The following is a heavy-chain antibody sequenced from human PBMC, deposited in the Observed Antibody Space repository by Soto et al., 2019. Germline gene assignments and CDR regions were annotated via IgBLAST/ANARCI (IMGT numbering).Heavy chain of an antibody. CDR2: IIPIFGTA. D-gene: IGHD3-3*01. Sequence: SVKVSCKASGGTFSSYAISWVRQAPGQGLEWMGGIIPIFGTANYAQKFQGRVTITADESTSTAYMELSSLRSEDTAVCYCARTDFWSGYKGMDVWGQGTTVTVSS. V-gene: IGHV1-69*13. CDR1: GGTFSSYA. J-gene: IGHJ6*02. CDR3: ARTDFWSGYKGMDV.